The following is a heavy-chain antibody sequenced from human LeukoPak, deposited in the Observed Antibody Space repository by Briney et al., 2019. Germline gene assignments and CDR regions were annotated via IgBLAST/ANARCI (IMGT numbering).Heavy chain of an antibody. J-gene: IGHJ4*02. D-gene: IGHD2-15*01. CDR1: GASTSSSF. Sequence: SETLSLTCTVSGASTSSSFWSWIRQSPGKGLEWIGYINYRGETSQNPSLESRVSMSVDTSKNQFSLKLSSVTAADTAVYYCARSSSRSLALGYWGQGTLVTVSS. V-gene: IGHV4-59*12. CDR2: INYRGET. CDR3: ARSSSRSLALGY.